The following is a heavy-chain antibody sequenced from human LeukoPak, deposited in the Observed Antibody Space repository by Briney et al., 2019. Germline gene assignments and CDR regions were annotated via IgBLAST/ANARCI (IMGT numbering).Heavy chain of an antibody. V-gene: IGHV1-2*02. CDR2: INPNSGGT. CDR3: ARDRGWLQFSPFDY. D-gene: IGHD5-24*01. Sequence: ASVKVSCKASGYTFTGYYMHWVRQAPGQGLEWMGWINPNSGGTNYAQKFQGRVTMTRDTSISTAYMELSRLRFDDTAVYYCARDRGWLQFSPFDYWGQGTLVTVSS. CDR1: GYTFTGYY. J-gene: IGHJ4*02.